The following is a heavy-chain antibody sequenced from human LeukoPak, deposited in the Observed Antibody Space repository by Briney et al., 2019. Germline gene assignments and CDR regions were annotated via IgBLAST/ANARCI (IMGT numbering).Heavy chain of an antibody. D-gene: IGHD5-18*01. CDR3: ARAEDSYGDLFDY. V-gene: IGHV6-1*01. J-gene: IGHJ4*02. Sequence: SQTLSLTCAISGDSVSSNSAAWNWIRQSPSRGLEWLGRTYYRSKWYNDYAVSVKSRITINPDTSKNQFSLKLSSVTAADTAVYYCARAEDSYGDLFDYWGQGTLVTVSS. CDR1: GDSVSSNSAA. CDR2: TYYRSKWYN.